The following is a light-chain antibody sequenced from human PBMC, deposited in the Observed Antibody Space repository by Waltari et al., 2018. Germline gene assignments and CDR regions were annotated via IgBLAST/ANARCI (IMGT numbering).Light chain of an antibody. J-gene: IGLJ1*01. Sequence: QPVLTQPPSASASLGASATLTCTLSRGHRNYKVDWDPPRPGKGPRLGMRVGTGGIVGSKGDGIPDRFSVLGSGLNRYLTIKNIQEEDESDYHCGADHGSGSSFVYVFGTGTKVTVL. V-gene: IGLV9-49*03. CDR2: VGTGGIVG. CDR1: RGHRNYK. CDR3: GADHGSGSSFVYV.